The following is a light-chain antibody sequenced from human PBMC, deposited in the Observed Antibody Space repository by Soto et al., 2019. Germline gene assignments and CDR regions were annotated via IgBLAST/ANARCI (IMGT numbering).Light chain of an antibody. V-gene: IGKV1-33*01. Sequence: IQMTQYACSLSAYVGDRVTLTCQASHDIRDHLNWYQQKPGKPPKLLIYDASNLQTGVPSRCSGSGSGTDFTFTISSLQPEDIATYFCHQYDNLSQTFGPGTKVDI. J-gene: IGKJ3*01. CDR3: HQYDNLSQT. CDR1: HDIRDH. CDR2: DAS.